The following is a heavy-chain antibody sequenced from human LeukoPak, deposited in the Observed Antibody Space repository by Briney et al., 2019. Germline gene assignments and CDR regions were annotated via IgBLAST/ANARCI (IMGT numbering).Heavy chain of an antibody. V-gene: IGHV3-9*01. J-gene: IGHJ4*02. D-gene: IGHD3-10*01. Sequence: SLRLSCAASGFTFDDYAMHWVRQAPGKGLEWVSGISWNSGSIGYADSVKGRFTISRDNAKNSLYLQMNSLRAEDTALYYCAASWFGELLFDYWGQGTLVTVSS. CDR3: AASWFGELLFDY. CDR2: ISWNSGSI. CDR1: GFTFDDYA.